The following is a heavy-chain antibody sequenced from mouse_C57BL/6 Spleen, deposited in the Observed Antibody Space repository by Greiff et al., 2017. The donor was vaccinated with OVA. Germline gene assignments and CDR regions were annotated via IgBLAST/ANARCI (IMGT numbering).Heavy chain of an antibody. V-gene: IGHV5-17*01. D-gene: IGHD2-1*01. J-gene: IGHJ1*03. CDR1: GFTFSDYG. CDR2: ISSGSSTI. CDR3: ARGIYYGKGWYFDV. Sequence: EVQRVESGGGLVKPGGSLKLSCAASGFTFSDYGMHWVRQAPEKGLEWVAYISSGSSTIYYADTVKGRFTISRDNAKNTLFLQMTSLRSEDTAMYYCARGIYYGKGWYFDVWGTGTTVTVSS.